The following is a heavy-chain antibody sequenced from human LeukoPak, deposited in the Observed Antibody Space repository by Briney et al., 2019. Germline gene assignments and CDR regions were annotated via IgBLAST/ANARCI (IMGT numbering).Heavy chain of an antibody. Sequence: ASVKVPCKASGYTFTSYDINWVRQATGQGLEWMGWMNPNSANTGYAQKFQGRVTMTRNTSISTAYMELSSLRSEDTAVYYCARLASSSWPLYYYYGMDVWGQGTTVTVSS. V-gene: IGHV1-8*01. CDR2: MNPNSANT. CDR1: GYTFTSYD. D-gene: IGHD6-13*01. CDR3: ARLASSSWPLYYYYGMDV. J-gene: IGHJ6*02.